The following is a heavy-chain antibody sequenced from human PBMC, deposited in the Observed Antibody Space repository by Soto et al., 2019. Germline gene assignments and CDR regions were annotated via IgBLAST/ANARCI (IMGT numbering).Heavy chain of an antibody. V-gene: IGHV1-69*13. J-gene: IGHJ4*02. Sequence: ASVKVSCKASGGTFSSYAISWVRQAPGQGLGWMGGIIPIFGTANYAQKFQGRVTITADESTSTAYMELSSLRSEDTAVYYCARDGVDGTGYFDYWGQGTLVTVSS. D-gene: IGHD1-1*01. CDR3: ARDGVDGTGYFDY. CDR2: IIPIFGTA. CDR1: GGTFSSYA.